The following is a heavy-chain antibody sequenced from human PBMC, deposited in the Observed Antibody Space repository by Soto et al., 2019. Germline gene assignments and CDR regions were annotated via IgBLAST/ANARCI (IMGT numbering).Heavy chain of an antibody. J-gene: IGHJ4*02. Sequence: SGPTLVNPTQSLTLTCTFSGFSLTTGGMCVSWIRQPPGKALEWLARIDWDDDKYYSTSLKTRLTISKDTSKNQVVLTMTNMDPVDTATYYCARIDDSSPPYFDFSCQGIFVTVSS. V-gene: IGHV2-70*11. CDR2: IDWDDDK. CDR3: ARIDDSSPPYFDF. D-gene: IGHD6-19*01. CDR1: GFSLTTGGMC.